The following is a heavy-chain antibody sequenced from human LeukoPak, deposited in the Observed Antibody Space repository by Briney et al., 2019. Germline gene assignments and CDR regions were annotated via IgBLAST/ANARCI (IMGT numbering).Heavy chain of an antibody. CDR3: AKDSGSPHGFDP. D-gene: IGHD1-26*01. V-gene: IGHV3-30*18. Sequence: QPGGSLRLSCAASGFTFSSYGMHWVRRAPGKGLEWVAVISYDGSNKYYADSVKGRFTISRDNSKNTLYLQMNSLRAEDTAVYYCAKDSGSPHGFDPWGQGTLVTVSS. J-gene: IGHJ5*02. CDR1: GFTFSSYG. CDR2: ISYDGSNK.